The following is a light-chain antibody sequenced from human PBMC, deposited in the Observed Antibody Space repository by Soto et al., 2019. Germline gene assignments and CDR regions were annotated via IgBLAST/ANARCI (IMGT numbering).Light chain of an antibody. CDR1: QSLSSSQ. CDR2: DAS. CDR3: QQYGSSPRT. V-gene: IGKV3-20*01. Sequence: IVLTQSRGTLSLSPGERATLSCRASQSLSSSQLAWYQQKPGQAPRLLIHDASSRATGISDRFTGSGSGTDFTLTITTLEPEDFAVYYCQQYGSSPRTFGLGTKVDTK. J-gene: IGKJ1*01.